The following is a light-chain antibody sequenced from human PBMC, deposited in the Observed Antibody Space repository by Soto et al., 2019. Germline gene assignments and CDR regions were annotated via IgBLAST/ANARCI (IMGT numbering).Light chain of an antibody. CDR3: ASYTRSSTYV. CDR2: DVS. V-gene: IGLV2-14*01. Sequence: QSELTQPASRSGSPVQSIAISCTGTSSDVGGYSYVSWYPQQPGKAPKLVISDVSNRPSGVSDRFSGSKSGNTASLTISGLQTEDEADYYCASYTRSSTYVFGTGTKVTVL. CDR1: SSDVGGYSY. J-gene: IGLJ1*01.